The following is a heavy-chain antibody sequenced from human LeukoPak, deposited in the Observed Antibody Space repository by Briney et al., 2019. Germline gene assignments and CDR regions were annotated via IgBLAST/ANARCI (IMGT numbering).Heavy chain of an antibody. D-gene: IGHD3-22*01. CDR3: ARLGSSYYYDSSGYYSGYFDY. CDR1: GGSFSGYY. Sequence: SETLSLTCAVYGGSFSGYYWSWIRQPPGKGLKWIGYIYYSGSTNYNPSLKSRVTISVDTSKNQFSLKLSSVTAADTAVYYCARLGSSYYYDSSGYYSGYFDYWGQGTPVTVSS. V-gene: IGHV4-59*08. CDR2: IYYSGST. J-gene: IGHJ4*02.